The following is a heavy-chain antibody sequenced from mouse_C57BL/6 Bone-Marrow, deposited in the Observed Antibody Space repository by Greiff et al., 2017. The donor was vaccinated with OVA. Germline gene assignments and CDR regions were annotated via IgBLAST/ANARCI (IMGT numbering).Heavy chain of an antibody. J-gene: IGHJ4*01. CDR1: GFTFSDYG. CDR2: ISNLAYSI. D-gene: IGHD1-1*01. Sequence: EVKVVESGGGLVQPGGSLKLSCAASGFTFSDYGMAWVRQAPRKGPEWVAFISNLAYSIYYADTVTGRFTISRENAKNTLYLEMSSLRSEDTAMYYCARRGVYYGYAMDYWGQGTSVTVSS. V-gene: IGHV5-15*01. CDR3: ARRGVYYGYAMDY.